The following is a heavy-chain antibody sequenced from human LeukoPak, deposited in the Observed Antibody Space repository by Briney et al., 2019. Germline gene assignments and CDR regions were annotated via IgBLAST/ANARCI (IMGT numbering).Heavy chain of an antibody. J-gene: IGHJ5*02. Sequence: SQTLSLTCAISGDSVSSNSVTWNWIRQSPSRGLEWLGRTYYRSTWYNDYAVSVRGRITVNPDTSKNQFSLHLNSVTPEDTAVYYYARRLTQYDCFDPWGQGILVTVSS. D-gene: IGHD2-2*01. CDR3: ARRLTQYDCFDP. CDR2: TYYRSTWYN. CDR1: GDSVSSNSVT. V-gene: IGHV6-1*01.